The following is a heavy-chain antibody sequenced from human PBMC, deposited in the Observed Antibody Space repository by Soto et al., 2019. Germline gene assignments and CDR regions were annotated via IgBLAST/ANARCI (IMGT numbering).Heavy chain of an antibody. V-gene: IGHV3-74*01. CDR1: GFTFSKYW. D-gene: IGHD1-26*01. CDR3: ASLGGTSRLWYFDL. J-gene: IGHJ2*01. CDR2: INGDGSST. Sequence: EVQLVESGGGLVQPGGSLRLSCAASGFTFSKYWMYWVRQAPGKGLVWVSRINGDGSSTTYADSVKGRFTISRDNANNALHLQMNSLSAEDTALYSCASLGGTSRLWYFDLWGRGTLVTVSS.